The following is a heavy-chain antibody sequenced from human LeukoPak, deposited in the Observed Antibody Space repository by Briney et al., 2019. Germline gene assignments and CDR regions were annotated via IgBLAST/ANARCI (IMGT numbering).Heavy chain of an antibody. CDR1: GYTFTGYY. CDR2: INPNSGGT. J-gene: IGHJ6*02. Sequence: GASVKVSCKASGYTFTGYYMHWVRQAPGQGLEWMGWINPNSGGTNYAQKFQGWVTMTRDTSISTAYMELSRLRSDDTAVYYCARDYLYNQRITIFGVGPGGMDVWGQGTTVTVSS. D-gene: IGHD3-3*01. CDR3: ARDYLYNQRITIFGVGPGGMDV. V-gene: IGHV1-2*04.